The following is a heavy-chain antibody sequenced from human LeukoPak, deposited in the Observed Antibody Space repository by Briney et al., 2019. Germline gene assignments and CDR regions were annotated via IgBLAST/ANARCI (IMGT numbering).Heavy chain of an antibody. CDR2: IRSKANSYAT. CDR1: GFPFSGSA. D-gene: IGHD3-16*02. Sequence: GSLRLSCAASGFPFSGSAMHWVRQASGKGLEWVGRIRSKANSYATAYAASVKGRFTISRDDSKNTAYLQMNSLKTEDTAVYYCTRHYDDYVWGSYRYGYDYWGQGTLVTVSS. V-gene: IGHV3-73*01. J-gene: IGHJ4*02. CDR3: TRHYDDYVWGSYRYGYDY.